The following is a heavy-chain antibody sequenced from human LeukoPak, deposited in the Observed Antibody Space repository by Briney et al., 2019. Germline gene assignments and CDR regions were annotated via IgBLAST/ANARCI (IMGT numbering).Heavy chain of an antibody. V-gene: IGHV3-23*01. D-gene: IGHD4-17*01. J-gene: IGHJ4*02. Sequence: GGSLRLSCAASGFTFNNYAMNWVRQAPGKGLEGGSAISGGGETTYYADSAKGGFTISRDNYQNTLYLQINSLRAEDTAVYYCARDYADYVGYFFFDYWGQGTLVTVSS. CDR3: ARDYADYVGYFFFDY. CDR1: GFTFNNYA. CDR2: ISGGGETT.